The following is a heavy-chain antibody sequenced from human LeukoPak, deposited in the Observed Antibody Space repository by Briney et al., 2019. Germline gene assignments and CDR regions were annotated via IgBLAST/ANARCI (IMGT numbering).Heavy chain of an antibody. D-gene: IGHD6-13*01. J-gene: IGHJ5*02. Sequence: GGSLRLSCVASGFTFSNYWMHWVRQAPGKGLVWVSRINSDGSTTTYADSVKGRFTISRDNAKNTLYLQMNSLRAEDTAIYYCAILTGIAAAAWGQGTLVTVSS. CDR2: INSDGSTT. CDR3: AILTGIAAAA. V-gene: IGHV3-74*01. CDR1: GFTFSNYW.